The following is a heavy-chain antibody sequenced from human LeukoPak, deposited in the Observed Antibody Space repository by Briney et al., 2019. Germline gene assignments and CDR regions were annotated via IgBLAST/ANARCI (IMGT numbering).Heavy chain of an antibody. CDR1: GFTFSSYG. CDR2: IWYDGSNK. Sequence: PGGSLRLSCAASGFTFSSYGMHWVRQAPGKGLEWVAVIWYDGSNKYYADSVKGRFTISRDNSKNTLYLQMNSLRAEDTAVYYCARDKAYYYDSSGYSGSHWGQGTLVTVSS. J-gene: IGHJ4*02. V-gene: IGHV3-33*01. D-gene: IGHD3-22*01. CDR3: ARDKAYYYDSSGYSGSH.